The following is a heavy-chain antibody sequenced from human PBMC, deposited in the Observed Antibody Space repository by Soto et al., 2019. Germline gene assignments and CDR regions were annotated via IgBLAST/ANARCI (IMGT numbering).Heavy chain of an antibody. CDR1: GFTFINYA. J-gene: IGHJ4*02. CDR3: AKVVTAIYYFDY. D-gene: IGHD2-21*02. V-gene: IGHV3-23*01. Sequence: EVQLLESGGGLVQPGGSLRLSCAASGFTFINYAVSWVRQAPGKGLEWVSTISGSGSSTYFADYVKGRFTISRDNSKNTLYLQMNSLRAEDTAVYFCAKVVTAIYYFDYWGQGALVTVSS. CDR2: ISGSGSST.